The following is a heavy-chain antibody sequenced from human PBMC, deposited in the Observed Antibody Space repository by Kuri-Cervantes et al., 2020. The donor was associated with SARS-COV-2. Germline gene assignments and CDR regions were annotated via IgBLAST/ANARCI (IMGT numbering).Heavy chain of an antibody. J-gene: IGHJ4*02. Sequence: GESLKISCAASGFTFSSYGMHWVRQAPGKGLEWVAVISYDGSNKDYADSVKGRFTISRDNSKNTLYLQMNSLRAEDTAVYYCARDLYYYDSSGYYDYWGQGTLVTVSS. CDR2: ISYDGSNK. CDR1: GFTFSSYG. V-gene: IGHV3-30*03. D-gene: IGHD3-22*01. CDR3: ARDLYYYDSSGYYDY.